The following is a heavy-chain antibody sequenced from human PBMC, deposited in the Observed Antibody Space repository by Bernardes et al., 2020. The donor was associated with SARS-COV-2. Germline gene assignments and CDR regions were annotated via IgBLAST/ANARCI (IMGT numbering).Heavy chain of an antibody. D-gene: IGHD2-15*01. CDR3: AREIGGHWL. CDR1: GDSISSGSYF. Sequence: SETLSLTCAVSGDSISSGSYFWSWIRQPAGKGLEWIGRIYTTGSTSYNLSLRSRLTISLDTSMNNFSLKLSSVTAADTAVYYCAREIGGHWLWGQGTLVTVSS. J-gene: IGHJ4*02. V-gene: IGHV4-61*02. CDR2: IYTTGST.